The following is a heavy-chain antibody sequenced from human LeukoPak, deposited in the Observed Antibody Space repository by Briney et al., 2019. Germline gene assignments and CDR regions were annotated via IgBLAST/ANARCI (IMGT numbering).Heavy chain of an antibody. V-gene: IGHV3-30*19. J-gene: IGHJ4*02. CDR1: GFTFSNYG. CDR2: ISYDGSNK. Sequence: GGSLRLSCAASGFTFSNYGMHWVRQAPGKGLEWVAVISYDGSNKYYADSVKGRFTISRDNSKNTLYLQMNSLRAEDTAVYYCARDPAYYDILTGPPPLLDYWGQGTLVTVSS. D-gene: IGHD3-9*01. CDR3: ARDPAYYDILTGPPPLLDY.